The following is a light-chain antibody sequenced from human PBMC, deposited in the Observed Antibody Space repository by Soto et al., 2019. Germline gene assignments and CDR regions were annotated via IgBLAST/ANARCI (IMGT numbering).Light chain of an antibody. J-gene: IGLJ1*01. CDR2: EGS. V-gene: IGLV2-23*03. CDR1: SSDVGSYNL. Sequence: QSALTQPASVSGSPGQSITISCTGTSSDVGSYNLVSWYQQHPGKAPKLMIYEGSKRPSGVSNRFSGSKSGNTASLTISGLQAEDEADYYCCSYAGSSNVFGTGTQLTVL. CDR3: CSYAGSSNV.